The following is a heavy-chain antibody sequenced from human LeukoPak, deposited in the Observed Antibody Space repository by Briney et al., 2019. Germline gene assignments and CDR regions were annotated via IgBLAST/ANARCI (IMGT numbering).Heavy chain of an antibody. CDR2: IYYSGST. D-gene: IGHD6-19*01. V-gene: IGHV4-39*07. CDR3: ARDDIAVAGINY. Sequence: SETLSLTCTVSGGSISSSSYYWGWIRQPPGKGLEWIGSIYYSGSTYYNPSLKSRVTISVDTSKNQFSLKLSSVTAADTAVYYCARDDIAVAGINYWGQGTLVTVSS. J-gene: IGHJ4*02. CDR1: GGSISSSSYY.